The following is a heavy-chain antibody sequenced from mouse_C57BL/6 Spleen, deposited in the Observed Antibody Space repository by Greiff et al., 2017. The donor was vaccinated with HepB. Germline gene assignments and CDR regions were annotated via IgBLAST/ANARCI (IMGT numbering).Heavy chain of an antibody. CDR1: GFTFSSYG. Sequence: EVNLVESGGDLVKPGGSLKLSCAASGFTFSSYGMSWVRQTPDKRLEWVATISSGGSYTYYPDSVKGRFTISRDNAKNTLYLQMSSLKSEDTAMYYCARQRGNYVDYWGQGTTLTVSS. J-gene: IGHJ2*01. V-gene: IGHV5-6*01. CDR2: ISSGGSYT. CDR3: ARQRGNYVDY.